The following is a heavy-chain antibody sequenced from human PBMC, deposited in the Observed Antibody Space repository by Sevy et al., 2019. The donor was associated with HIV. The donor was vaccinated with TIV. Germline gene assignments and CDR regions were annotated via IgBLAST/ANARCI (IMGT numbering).Heavy chain of an antibody. CDR3: AKGDEPATDYADYVPNGFDI. V-gene: IGHV3-23*01. CDR1: GFTFRIYG. J-gene: IGHJ3*02. D-gene: IGHD4-17*01. CDR2: ISGPGALT. Sequence: GGSLRLSCAASGFTFRIYGMSWVRQAPGKGLEWVSSISGPGALTYYADSVKGRFTISRDNSKNTLFLQMNSLRAEDTALYFCAKGDEPATDYADYVPNGFDIWGPGTMVTVSS.